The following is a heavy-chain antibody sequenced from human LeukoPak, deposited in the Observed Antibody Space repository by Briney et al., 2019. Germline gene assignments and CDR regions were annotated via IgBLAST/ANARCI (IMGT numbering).Heavy chain of an antibody. D-gene: IGHD6-19*01. Sequence: ASVKVSCKASGYTFTSYDIKWVRQATGQGLEWMGWMNPNSGNTGYAQNFQGRVTMTRNTSISTAYMELSSLRSEDTAVYYCARDSTLAAHTREHYYKMDVWGQGTTVTVSS. V-gene: IGHV1-8*01. CDR1: GYTFTSYD. CDR3: ARDSTLAAHTREHYYKMDV. J-gene: IGHJ6*02. CDR2: MNPNSGNT.